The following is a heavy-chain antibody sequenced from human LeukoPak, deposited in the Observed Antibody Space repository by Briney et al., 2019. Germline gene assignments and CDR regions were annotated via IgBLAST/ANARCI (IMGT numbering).Heavy chain of an antibody. V-gene: IGHV1-18*01. Sequence: GASVKVSCKASGYTFTNYGINWVRRAPGQGLEWMGWISGYNGYAKYAQRLQGRVTMTTDTSTSTTYMELRSLRSDDTAVYYCARDRSPRHYYDTRDYHGAADYWGQGTLVTVSS. CDR3: ARDRSPRHYYDTRDYHGAADY. CDR1: GYTFTNYG. CDR2: ISGYNGYA. J-gene: IGHJ4*02. D-gene: IGHD3-22*01.